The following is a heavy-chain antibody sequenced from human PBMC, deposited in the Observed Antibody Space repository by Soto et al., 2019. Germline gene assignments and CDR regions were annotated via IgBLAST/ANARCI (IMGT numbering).Heavy chain of an antibody. Sequence: GGSLRLSCAASGFTFSSYGMHWVRQAPGKGLEWVAVISYDGSNKYYADSVKGRFTISRDNSKNTLYLQMNSLRAEDTAVYYCAKDLYYYDSSGLVDYWGQGTLVTVYS. CDR2: ISYDGSNK. D-gene: IGHD3-22*01. CDR3: AKDLYYYDSSGLVDY. V-gene: IGHV3-30*18. J-gene: IGHJ4*02. CDR1: GFTFSSYG.